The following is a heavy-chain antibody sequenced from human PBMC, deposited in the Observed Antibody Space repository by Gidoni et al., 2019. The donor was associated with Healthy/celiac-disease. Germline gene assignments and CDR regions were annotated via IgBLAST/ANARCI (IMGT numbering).Heavy chain of an antibody. CDR3: ARNKVLAAAAASSSPFNY. CDR1: GGTFSSYA. V-gene: IGHV1-69*06. J-gene: IGHJ4*02. CDR2: IIPIFGKA. D-gene: IGHD6-13*01. Sequence: QLQLVQSGAEVQKPGSSVKVSCKASGGTFSSYAISWVRQAPGQGLEWMGGIIPIFGKANYAQKFQGRVTITADKSTSTAYMELSSLRSEDTAVYYCARNKVLAAAAASSSPFNYWGQGTLVTVSS.